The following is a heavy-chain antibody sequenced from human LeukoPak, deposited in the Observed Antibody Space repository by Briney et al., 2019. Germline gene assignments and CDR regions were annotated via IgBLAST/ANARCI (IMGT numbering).Heavy chain of an antibody. V-gene: IGHV3-21*04. CDR2: ISSSSSYI. J-gene: IGHJ4*02. CDR1: GFTFSSYS. CDR3: AKDDLDYYDSSGYYGY. Sequence: GGSLRLSCAASGFTFSSYSMNWVRQAPGKGLEWVSSISSSSSYIYYADSVKGRFTISRDNSKNTLYLQMNSLRAEDTAVYYCAKDDLDYYDSSGYYGYWGQGTLVTVSS. D-gene: IGHD3-22*01.